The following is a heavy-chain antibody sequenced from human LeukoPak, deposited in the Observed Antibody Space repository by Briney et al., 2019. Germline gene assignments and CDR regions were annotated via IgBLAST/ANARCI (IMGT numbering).Heavy chain of an antibody. CDR2: MNPNSGNT. V-gene: IGHV1-8*03. Sequence: ASVKVSCKASGYTFTSYDINWVRQATGQGLEWKGWMNPNSGNTGYAQKFQGRVTITRSTSISTAYMELSSLRSEDTAVYYCARGRRGYCSGDSCLEYFQHWGQGTLVTVSS. D-gene: IGHD2-15*01. J-gene: IGHJ1*01. CDR1: GYTFTSYD. CDR3: ARGRRGYCSGDSCLEYFQH.